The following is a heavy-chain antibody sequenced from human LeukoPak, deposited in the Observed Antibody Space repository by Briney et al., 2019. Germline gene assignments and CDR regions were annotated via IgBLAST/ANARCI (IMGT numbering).Heavy chain of an antibody. CDR1: GGSISRSSYY. V-gene: IGHV4-39*01. CDR2: MFYTGST. Sequence: SETLSLTCTVSGGSISRSSYYWGWIRQPPGKGLEWIGSMFYTGSTFYNPSLQSRVTISADASKNQFSLKLRSVTATVTAVYSCARQTWRQPPSLFDFWGQGTLVTVSS. J-gene: IGHJ4*02. CDR3: ARQTWRQPPSLFDF. D-gene: IGHD6-13*01.